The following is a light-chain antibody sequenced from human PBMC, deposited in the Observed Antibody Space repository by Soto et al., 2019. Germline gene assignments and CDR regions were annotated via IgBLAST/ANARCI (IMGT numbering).Light chain of an antibody. Sequence: DIQMTQSPSTLSASVGDRVTITCRASQSISSWLAWYQQKPGKAPKLLIYDASSLESGVPSRFSGSGSGTEFTLTISSLQPDDFATYYCQQYNSYTWTFXQGTKWIS. V-gene: IGKV1-5*01. CDR2: DAS. CDR1: QSISSW. CDR3: QQYNSYTWT. J-gene: IGKJ1*01.